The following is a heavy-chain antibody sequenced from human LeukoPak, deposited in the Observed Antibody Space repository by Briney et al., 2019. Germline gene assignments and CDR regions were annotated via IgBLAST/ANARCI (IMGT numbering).Heavy chain of an antibody. D-gene: IGHD6-19*01. J-gene: IGHJ4*02. CDR1: GYTFTSYY. Sequence: SVKFSCKASGYTFTSYYMHWVRQAPGPGLEWMGGIIPIFGTANYAQKFQGRVTITADKSTSTAYMELSSLRSEDTAVYYCARDRSGIAVAGYFDYWGQGTLVTVSS. CDR2: IIPIFGTA. V-gene: IGHV1-69*06. CDR3: ARDRSGIAVAGYFDY.